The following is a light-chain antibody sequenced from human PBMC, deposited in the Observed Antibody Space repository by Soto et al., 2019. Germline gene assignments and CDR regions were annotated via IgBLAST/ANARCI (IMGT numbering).Light chain of an antibody. Sequence: DIQMTQSPSSLSASVGDRVNITCRASRSISTFFNWYQHKPGTAPKLLIYDASRLQSGVPSRFSGSASGTDFTLTIGSLRPEDVATYYCQQSDSIPTFGGGTKVEI. V-gene: IGKV1-39*01. CDR2: DAS. CDR3: QQSDSIPT. J-gene: IGKJ4*01. CDR1: RSISTF.